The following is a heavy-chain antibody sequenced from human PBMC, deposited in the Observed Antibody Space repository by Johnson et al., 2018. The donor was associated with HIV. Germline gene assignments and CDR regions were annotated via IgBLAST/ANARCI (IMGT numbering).Heavy chain of an antibody. D-gene: IGHD3-16*01. Sequence: EVQLVESGGGVVRPGGSLRLSCAASGFTFDDYGMSWVRQAPGKGLEWVSGMNGNGDSTGYGDFVKGRFTISRDNAKNALYLQMNSLRAEDTALYYCAREDPREFHVDGGDGFDIWGQGTMVTISS. V-gene: IGHV3-20*04. CDR2: MNGNGDST. CDR3: AREDPREFHVDGGDGFDI. CDR1: GFTFDDYG. J-gene: IGHJ3*02.